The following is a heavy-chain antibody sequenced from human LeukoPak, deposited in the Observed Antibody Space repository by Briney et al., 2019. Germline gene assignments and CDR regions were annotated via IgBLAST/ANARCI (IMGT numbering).Heavy chain of an antibody. CDR1: GFTFSSYG. D-gene: IGHD6-19*01. J-gene: IGHJ6*04. CDR3: ARYSSGWYSRLDV. V-gene: IGHV3-30*03. CDR2: ISYDGSNK. Sequence: GRSLRLSCAASGFTFSSYGMHWVRQAPGKGLEWVAVISYDGSNKYYADSVKGRFTISRDNSKNTLYLQMNSLRAEDTAVYYCARYSSGWYSRLDVWGKGTTVTVSS.